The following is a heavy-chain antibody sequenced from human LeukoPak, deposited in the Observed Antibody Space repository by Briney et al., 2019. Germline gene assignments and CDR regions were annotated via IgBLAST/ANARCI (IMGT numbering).Heavy chain of an antibody. V-gene: IGHV3-30*04. D-gene: IGHD3-22*01. CDR3: ASGYYYDSSGYHPLDY. J-gene: IGHJ4*02. CDR1: GFTFSNFA. Sequence: GGSLRLSCATSGFTFSNFAMHWVRQAPGKGLEWVAAIVYDGSDQYYGESVKGRFTISRDNSRNTLYLQMNSLRAEDTAVYYCASGYYYDSSGYHPLDYWGQGTLVTVSS. CDR2: IVYDGSDQ.